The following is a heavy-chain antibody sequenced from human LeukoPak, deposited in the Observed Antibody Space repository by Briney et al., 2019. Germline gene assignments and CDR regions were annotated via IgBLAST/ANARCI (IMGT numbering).Heavy chain of an antibody. D-gene: IGHD3-16*02. V-gene: IGHV4-34*01. CDR1: GGSFSGYY. CDR3: ARSEYDYVWGSYRYSPYYFDY. Sequence: PSETLSLTXAVYGGSFSGYYWSWIRQPPGKGLEWIGEISHSGSTNYNPSLKSRVTISIDTSKNQFSLKLSSVTAADTAVYYCARSEYDYVWGSYRYSPYYFDYWGQGTLVTVSS. J-gene: IGHJ4*02. CDR2: ISHSGST.